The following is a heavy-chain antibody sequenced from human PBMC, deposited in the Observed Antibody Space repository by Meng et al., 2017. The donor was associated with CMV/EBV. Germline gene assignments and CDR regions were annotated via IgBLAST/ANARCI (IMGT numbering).Heavy chain of an antibody. J-gene: IGHJ6*02. CDR3: ARDCSSTSCYYLGGMDV. V-gene: IGHV3-23*01. Sequence: GESLKISCAASGFTFSSYAMSWVRQAPGKGLEWVSAISGSGGSTYYADSVKGRFTISRDNSKNTLYLQMNSLRAEDTAVYYCARDCSSTSCYYLGGMDVWGQGTTVTVSS. CDR2: ISGSGGST. CDR1: GFTFSSYA. D-gene: IGHD2-2*01.